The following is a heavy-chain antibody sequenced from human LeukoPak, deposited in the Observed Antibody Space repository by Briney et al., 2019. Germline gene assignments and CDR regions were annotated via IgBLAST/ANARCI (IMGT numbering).Heavy chain of an antibody. Sequence: GGSLRLSCAASGFTFSNYGMQWVRQAPGKGLEWVAVIWYDGSNEYYADSVKGRFTISRDNSKNTLYLQMNSLRAEDTAVYYCARGGRYCSSSSCHLGDYWGQGTLVTVSS. CDR3: ARGGRYCSSSSCHLGDY. V-gene: IGHV3-33*01. D-gene: IGHD2-2*01. CDR1: GFTFSNYG. J-gene: IGHJ4*02. CDR2: IWYDGSNE.